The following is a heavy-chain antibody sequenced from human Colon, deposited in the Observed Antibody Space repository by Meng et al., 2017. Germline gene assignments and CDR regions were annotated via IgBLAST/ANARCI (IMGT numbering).Heavy chain of an antibody. Sequence: VELWESGPGVGKPSGTLYVTCSVSGGSISSNDWWTLVRQPPGKGLEWIGESFHTGTTNYKPSLRGRVTISVDKSNNQFSLRLSSVTAADTAVYFCVRGRQTYGSGYLYSFDDWGQGALVTVSS. V-gene: IGHV4-4*02. J-gene: IGHJ4*02. CDR3: VRGRQTYGSGYLYSFDD. D-gene: IGHD6-25*01. CDR1: GGSISSNDW. CDR2: SFHTGTT.